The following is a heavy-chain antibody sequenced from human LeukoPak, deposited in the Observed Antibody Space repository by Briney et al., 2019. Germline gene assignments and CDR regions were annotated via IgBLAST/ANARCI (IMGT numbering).Heavy chain of an antibody. Sequence: PGGSLRLSCTASGFTFSSYEMNWVRQAPGKGLEWVSYISNSGSTIYYADSVKGRFTISRDNAKYSLYLQMNRLRAEDTAVYYCASSGYSSGWYSIGNDAFDIWGQGTMVTVSS. J-gene: IGHJ3*02. D-gene: IGHD6-19*01. CDR3: ASSGYSSGWYSIGNDAFDI. V-gene: IGHV3-48*03. CDR2: ISNSGSTI. CDR1: GFTFSSYE.